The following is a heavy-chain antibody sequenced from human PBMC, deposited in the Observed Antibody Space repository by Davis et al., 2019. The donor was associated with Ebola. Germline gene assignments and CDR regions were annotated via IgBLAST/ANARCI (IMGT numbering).Heavy chain of an antibody. CDR3: ARDHHIAVAGAPGY. CDR2: ISAYNGNT. Sequence: ASVKVSCKASGYTFTGYYMHWVRQAPGQGLEWMGWISAYNGNTNYAQKLQGRVTMTTDTSTSTAYMELRSLRSDDTAVYYCARDHHIAVAGAPGYWGQGTLVTVSS. J-gene: IGHJ4*02. CDR1: GYTFTGYY. V-gene: IGHV1-18*04. D-gene: IGHD6-19*01.